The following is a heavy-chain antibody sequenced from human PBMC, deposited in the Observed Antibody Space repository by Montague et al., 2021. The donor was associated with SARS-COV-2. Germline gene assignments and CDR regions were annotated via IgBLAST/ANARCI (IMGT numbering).Heavy chain of an antibody. Sequence: SETLSLTCTVSGGSISSSSYYWGWIRQPPGRGLEWIGSIYYSGSTNYNPSLKSRVTISVDTSKNQFSLKLSSVTAADTAVYYCAWGPAATYYYGMDVWGQGTMVTVSS. D-gene: IGHD2-15*01. CDR3: AWGPAATYYYGMDV. CDR2: IYYSGST. V-gene: IGHV4-39*07. CDR1: GGSISSSSYY. J-gene: IGHJ6*02.